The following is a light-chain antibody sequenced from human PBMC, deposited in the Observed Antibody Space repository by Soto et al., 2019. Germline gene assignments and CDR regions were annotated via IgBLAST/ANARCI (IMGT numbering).Light chain of an antibody. Sequence: DIQMTQTQSSLSASVGDRVTITCQASQDISNYLNWYQQKPGKAPKLLIYDASNLETGVPSRFSGSGSGTDFTFTISSLQPEDIATYYCQQYDNLLLGPFGQGTRLAIK. J-gene: IGKJ5*01. V-gene: IGKV1-33*01. CDR2: DAS. CDR3: QQYDNLLLGP. CDR1: QDISNY.